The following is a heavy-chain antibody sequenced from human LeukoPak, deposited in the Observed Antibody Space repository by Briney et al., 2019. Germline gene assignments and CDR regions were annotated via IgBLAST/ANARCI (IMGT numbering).Heavy chain of an antibody. CDR3: ARGTRNFDY. J-gene: IGHJ4*02. D-gene: IGHD3/OR15-3a*01. Sequence: SETLSLTCTVSGVSISSYYWSWIRQPPGKGLEWIGYIYYSGSTNYNPSLKSRVTISVDTSTNQFSLKLSSVTAADTAVYYCARGTRNFDYWGQGTLVTVSS. CDR1: GVSISSYY. CDR2: IYYSGST. V-gene: IGHV4-59*08.